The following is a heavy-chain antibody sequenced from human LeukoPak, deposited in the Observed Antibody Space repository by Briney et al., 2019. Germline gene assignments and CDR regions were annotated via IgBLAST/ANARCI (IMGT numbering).Heavy chain of an antibody. V-gene: IGHV3-74*01. J-gene: IGHJ4*02. D-gene: IGHD3-16*02. CDR1: GFTFSSYW. Sequence: GGSLRVSCAASGFTFSSYWMHWVRQAPGKGLVWVSRINSDGSSTSYADSVKGRFTISRDNAKNTLYLQMNSLRAEDTAVYYCARDGVWGSYRLDYFDYWGQGTLVTVSS. CDR2: INSDGSST. CDR3: ARDGVWGSYRLDYFDY.